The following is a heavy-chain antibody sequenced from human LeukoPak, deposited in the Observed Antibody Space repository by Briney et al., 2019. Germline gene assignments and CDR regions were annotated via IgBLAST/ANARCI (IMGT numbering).Heavy chain of an antibody. CDR1: GYTFTDY. CDR2: INPNDGDT. V-gene: IGHV1-2*02. Sequence: ASVKVSCKASGYTFTDYMHWVRQAPGQGFEWMGWINPNDGDTNYAQKFQGRVTMARDTSISTAHMEVSRLRSDDTAVYYCARANFLYCSSSTCLFDYWGQGTLVTVSS. CDR3: ARANFLYCSSSTCLFDY. J-gene: IGHJ4*02. D-gene: IGHD2-2*01.